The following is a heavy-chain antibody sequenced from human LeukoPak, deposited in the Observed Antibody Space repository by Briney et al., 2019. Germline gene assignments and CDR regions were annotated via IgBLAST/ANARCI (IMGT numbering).Heavy chain of an antibody. Sequence: SETLSLTCTVSGGSISSYYWSWIRQPPGRGLEWIGYIYYSGSTNYNPSLKSRVTISADTSKNQFSLKLSSVTAADTALYYCARHVYGLDYWGQGTLVTVSS. D-gene: IGHD2-8*01. J-gene: IGHJ4*02. CDR3: ARHVYGLDY. CDR1: GGSISSYY. CDR2: IYYSGST. V-gene: IGHV4-59*08.